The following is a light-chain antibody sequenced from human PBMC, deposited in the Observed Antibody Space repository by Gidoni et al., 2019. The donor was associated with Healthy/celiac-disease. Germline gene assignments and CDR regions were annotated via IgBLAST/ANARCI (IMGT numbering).Light chain of an antibody. CDR2: GAS. CDR3: QQYGSSPWT. J-gene: IGKJ1*01. CDR1: QSVSSSY. Sequence: DIVLTQSPGTLSLSPGERATLSCRASQSVSSSYLAWYQQKPGQAPRLLIHGASSRATGIPDRFSGSGSGTDFTLTISRLEPEDFAVYYCQQYGSSPWTFGQXTKVEIK. V-gene: IGKV3-20*01.